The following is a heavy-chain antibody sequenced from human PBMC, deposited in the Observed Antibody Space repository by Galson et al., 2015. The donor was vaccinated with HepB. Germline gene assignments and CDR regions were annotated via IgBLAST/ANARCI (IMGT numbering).Heavy chain of an antibody. CDR2: IDSEGSDT. J-gene: IGHJ6*02. D-gene: IGHD2/OR15-2a*01. Sequence: QAPGKGLVWVSRIDSEGSDTSYADSAKGRFTISRDNAKNTLYLQINSLRAEDTAVYYCARDTFLYVDYYYYGMDVWGQGTTVTVSS. V-gene: IGHV3-74*01. CDR3: ARDTFLYVDYYYYGMDV.